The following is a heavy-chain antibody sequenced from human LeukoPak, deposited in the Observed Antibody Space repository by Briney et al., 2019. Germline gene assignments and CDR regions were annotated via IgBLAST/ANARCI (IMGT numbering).Heavy chain of an antibody. V-gene: IGHV3-53*01. Sequence: GGSLRLSCVASGFTFSTYAMSWVRQAPGKGLEWVSVIYSGGSTYYADSVKGRFTISRDNSKNTLHLQMNSLRAEDTAVYYCAREYGDYGGGGDYWGQGTLVTVSS. CDR3: AREYGDYGGGGDY. D-gene: IGHD4-17*01. CDR1: GFTFSTYA. J-gene: IGHJ4*02. CDR2: IYSGGST.